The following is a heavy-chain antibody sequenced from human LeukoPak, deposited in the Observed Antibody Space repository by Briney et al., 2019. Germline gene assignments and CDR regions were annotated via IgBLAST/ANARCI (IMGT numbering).Heavy chain of an antibody. J-gene: IGHJ4*02. CDR2: IYYSGST. CDR3: ARTLRTVVTAPGFDY. D-gene: IGHD2-21*02. V-gene: IGHV4-59*08. CDR1: GGSISSYY. Sequence: PSETLFLTCTVSGGSISSYYWSWIRQPPGKGLEWIGYIYYSGSTNYNPSLKSRVTISVDTSKNQFSLKLSSVTAADTAVYYCARTLRTVVTAPGFDYWGQGTLVTVSS.